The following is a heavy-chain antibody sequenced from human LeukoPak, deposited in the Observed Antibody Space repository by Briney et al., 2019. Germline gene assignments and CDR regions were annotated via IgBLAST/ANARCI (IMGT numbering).Heavy chain of an antibody. CDR2: IYNSGST. D-gene: IGHD6-13*01. Sequence: SETLSLTCTVSGGSISSYYWSWIRQPPGKGLEWIGYIYNSGSTNYNPSLKSRVTISVDTSKNQFSLKLSSVTAADTAVYYCARADYSSTWSHDYYYMDVWGKGTTVTVSS. V-gene: IGHV4-59*01. J-gene: IGHJ6*03. CDR1: GGSISSYY. CDR3: ARADYSSTWSHDYYYMDV.